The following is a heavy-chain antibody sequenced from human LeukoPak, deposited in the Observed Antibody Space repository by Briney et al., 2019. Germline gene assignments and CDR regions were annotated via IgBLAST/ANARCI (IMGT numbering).Heavy chain of an antibody. J-gene: IGHJ4*02. D-gene: IGHD3-22*01. CDR2: MNPDSGNT. CDR3: ARKGYDGSGYYHFDN. Sequence: ASVKVSCKASGCTFTSYDLSWLRQATGHGPEWMGWMNPDSGNTGFAQKFQGRVTMTRDTSISTAYMELSGLRSEDTAVYYCARKGYDGSGYYHFDNWGQGTLVTVSS. CDR1: GCTFTSYD. V-gene: IGHV1-8*01.